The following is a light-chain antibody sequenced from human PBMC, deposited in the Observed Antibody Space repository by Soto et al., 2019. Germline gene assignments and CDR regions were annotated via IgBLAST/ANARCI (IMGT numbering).Light chain of an antibody. CDR3: QKYNSAPTFT. V-gene: IGKV1-27*01. Sequence: DIQMTQSPSSLSASVGERVTITCRASQGISNYLAWYQQKPGEVPKLLIYAASSVQSGVPSRFSGSGSGTDFTLTIISLQHEDVATYYCQKYNSAPTFTFGHGTKVDIK. CDR1: QGISNY. CDR2: AAS. J-gene: IGKJ3*01.